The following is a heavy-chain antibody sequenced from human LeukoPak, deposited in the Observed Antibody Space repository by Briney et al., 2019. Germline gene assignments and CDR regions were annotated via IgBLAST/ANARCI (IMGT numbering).Heavy chain of an antibody. J-gene: IGHJ3*02. D-gene: IGHD3-10*01. CDR2: IYTSGST. Sequence: PSETLSLTCTVSGGSISSSYWSWIRQPAGKGLEWIGRIYTSGSTDYNPSLKSRVTISVDTSKNQFSLKLSSVTAADTAVYYCARGHGSGSYYDAFDIWGLGTMVTVSS. CDR3: ARGHGSGSYYDAFDI. CDR1: GGSISSSY. V-gene: IGHV4-4*07.